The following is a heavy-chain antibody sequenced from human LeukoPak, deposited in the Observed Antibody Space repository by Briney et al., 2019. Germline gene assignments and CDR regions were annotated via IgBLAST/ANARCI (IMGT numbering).Heavy chain of an antibody. Sequence: GGSLRLSCAASGFTFSDYYMSWIRQAPGKGLEWVSYISSSGSTTYYADSVKGRFTISRDNSKNTLYLQMNSLRAEDTAVYYCAKSGSITMVRGKSTSDYWGQGTLVTVSS. CDR3: AKSGSITMVRGKSTSDY. V-gene: IGHV3-11*01. D-gene: IGHD3-10*01. CDR2: ISSSGSTT. CDR1: GFTFSDYY. J-gene: IGHJ4*02.